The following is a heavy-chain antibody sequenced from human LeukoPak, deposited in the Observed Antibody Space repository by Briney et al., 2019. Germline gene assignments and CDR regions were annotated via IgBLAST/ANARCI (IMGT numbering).Heavy chain of an antibody. CDR3: ARGGAVRYGMDV. J-gene: IGHJ6*02. CDR2: IYYSGST. V-gene: IGHV4-59*01. CDR1: GGSISSYY. Sequence: SETLSLTCTVSGGSISSYYWSWIRQPPGKGLEWIGYIYYSGSTNYNPSLKSRVTISVDTSKNQFSLKLSSVTAADTAVYYCARGGAVRYGMDVWGQRTTVTVSS. D-gene: IGHD1-26*01.